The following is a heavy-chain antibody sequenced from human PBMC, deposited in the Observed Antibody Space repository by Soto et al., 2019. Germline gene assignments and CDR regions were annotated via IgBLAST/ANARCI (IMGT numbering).Heavy chain of an antibody. CDR1: GFTFSDYY. D-gene: IGHD6-13*01. V-gene: IGHV3-11*01. Sequence: GGSLRLSCAASGFTFSDYYMSGIRQAPGKGLEWVSYISSSGSTIYYADSVKGRFTISRDNAKNSLYLQMNSLRAEDTAVYYCARDSFPSSSWPNWFDPWGQGTLVTVSS. CDR2: ISSSGSTI. CDR3: ARDSFPSSSWPNWFDP. J-gene: IGHJ5*02.